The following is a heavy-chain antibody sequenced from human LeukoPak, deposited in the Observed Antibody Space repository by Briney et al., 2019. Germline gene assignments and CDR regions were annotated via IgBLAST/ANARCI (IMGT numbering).Heavy chain of an antibody. CDR3: ARDRLRFGELLPFDY. CDR1: GYTCSSYG. J-gene: IGHJ4*02. CDR2: ISAYNGYT. V-gene: IGHV1-18*01. D-gene: IGHD3-10*01. Sequence: ASVKVSCNASGYTCSSYGISWGRRAPGQGLEWLRWISAYNGYTNYSKKLQDRVTMTTDTATSTAYMELRSLRSDDTAVYYCARDRLRFGELLPFDYWGQGTLGTVSS.